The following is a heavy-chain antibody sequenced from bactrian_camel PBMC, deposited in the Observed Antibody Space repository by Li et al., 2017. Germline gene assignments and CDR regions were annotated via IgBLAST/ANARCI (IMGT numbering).Heavy chain of an antibody. CDR3: APDSSPQMGCY. CDR1: EFTFEDSD. Sequence: QVQLVESGGDSVQAGGSLTLSCTASEFTFEDSDVGWYRQVPDSPCEWISTIRADDSKTYADSVKGRFTTSQNNAKTTTWLQMNNLKLDDTAMYYCAPDSSPQMGCYWTRGTQVTVS. J-gene: IGHJ4*01. D-gene: IGHD5*01. V-gene: IGHV3S63*01. CDR2: IRADDSKT.